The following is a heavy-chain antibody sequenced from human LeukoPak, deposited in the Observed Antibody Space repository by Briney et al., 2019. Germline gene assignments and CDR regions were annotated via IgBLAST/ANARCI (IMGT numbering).Heavy chain of an antibody. J-gene: IGHJ6*02. CDR1: GFTFGDYA. V-gene: IGHV3-49*03. CDR2: IRSKADGGTT. Sequence: GGSLRLSCTASGFTFGDYAMTWFRQAPGKGLEWVAFIRSKADGGTTEYAASVKGRFTISRDDSKSIAYLQMNSLKTEDTAVYYCSKYSSSSNYYYGMDVWGQGTTVTVTS. CDR3: SKYSSSSNYYYGMDV. D-gene: IGHD6-6*01.